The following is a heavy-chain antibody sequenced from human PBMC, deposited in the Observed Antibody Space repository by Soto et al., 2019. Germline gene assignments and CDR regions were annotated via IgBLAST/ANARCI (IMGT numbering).Heavy chain of an antibody. J-gene: IGHJ5*02. V-gene: IGHV3-11*05. CDR2: ISSSSGFA. CDR1: GFTFSDYL. D-gene: IGHD3-16*01. Sequence: GGSLRLSCAASGFTFSDYLMSWIRQAPGKGLEWVSYISSSSGFANYADSVRGRFTISRDTSKNQFSLKLSSVTAADTAVYYSARVGGINWFDPWGQGTLVTVSS. CDR3: ARVGGINWFDP.